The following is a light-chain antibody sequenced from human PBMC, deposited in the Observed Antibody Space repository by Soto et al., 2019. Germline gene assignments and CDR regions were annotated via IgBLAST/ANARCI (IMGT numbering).Light chain of an antibody. CDR3: CSYTSRTTYV. Sequence: VLTQPASVSGSPGQSITISCTGTASDVGGYNYVSWYQQHPGKAPKLMIHAVSNRPSGISSRFSGSKSGNTASLTISGLQSEDEADYFCCSYTSRTTYVFGTGTKVTVL. CDR2: AVS. V-gene: IGLV2-14*01. J-gene: IGLJ1*01. CDR1: ASDVGGYNY.